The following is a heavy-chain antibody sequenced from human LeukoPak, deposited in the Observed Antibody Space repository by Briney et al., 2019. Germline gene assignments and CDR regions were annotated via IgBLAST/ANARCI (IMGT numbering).Heavy chain of an antibody. D-gene: IGHD4-23*01. CDR3: YGGSHFDY. V-gene: IGHV1-69*04. Sequence: SVKVSCRASGGTFSSYAISWVRQAPGQGLEWMGRIIPILGIANYAQKFQGRVTITADKSTSTAYMELSSLRSEDTAVYYCYGGSHFDYWGQGTLVTVSS. CDR1: GGTFSSYA. J-gene: IGHJ4*02. CDR2: IIPILGIA.